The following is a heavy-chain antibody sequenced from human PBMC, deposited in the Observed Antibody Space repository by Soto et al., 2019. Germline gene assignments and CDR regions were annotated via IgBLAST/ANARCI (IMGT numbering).Heavy chain of an antibody. V-gene: IGHV4-34*01. CDR2: INHSGST. CDR3: AREVGGLRFLESDYYGMDV. CDR1: GGSFSGYY. Sequence: PSETLSLTCAVYGGSFSGYYWSWIRQPPGKGLEWIGEINHSGSTNYNPSLKSRVTISVDTSKNQFSLKLSSVTAADTAVYYCAREVGGLRFLESDYYGMDVWGQGTTVTVSS. J-gene: IGHJ6*02. D-gene: IGHD3-3*01.